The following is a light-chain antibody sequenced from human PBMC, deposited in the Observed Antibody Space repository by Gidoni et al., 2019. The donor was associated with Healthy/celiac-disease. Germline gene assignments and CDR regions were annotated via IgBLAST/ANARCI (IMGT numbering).Light chain of an antibody. CDR1: QCVSSN. J-gene: IGKJ1*01. CDR2: GAS. V-gene: IGKV3-15*01. CDR3: RQYNNRPPWT. Sequence: EIVTTQSPATLPGSPGVRATPTSRASQCVSSNLAWYQQKPGQTPRLLIYGASARANGIPARFSGGRSGGEYTLTISSMQSEEFAVYYCRQYNNRPPWTFGQXTKVEIK.